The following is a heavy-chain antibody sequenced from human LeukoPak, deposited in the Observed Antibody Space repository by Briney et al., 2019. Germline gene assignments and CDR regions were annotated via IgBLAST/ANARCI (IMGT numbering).Heavy chain of an antibody. D-gene: IGHD3-10*01. J-gene: IGHJ6*03. Sequence: GGSLRLSCAASGFTFSSYEMNWVRQAPGKGLEWVSYISSSGSTIYYADSVKGRFTISRDNAKNSLYLQMNSLRAEDTAVYYCARDRITMVRGVIIMGYYYMDVWGKGTTVTISS. V-gene: IGHV3-48*03. CDR3: ARDRITMVRGVIIMGYYYMDV. CDR1: GFTFSSYE. CDR2: ISSSGSTI.